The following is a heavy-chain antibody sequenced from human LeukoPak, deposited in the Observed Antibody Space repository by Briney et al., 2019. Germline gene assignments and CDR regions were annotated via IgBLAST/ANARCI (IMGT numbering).Heavy chain of an antibody. CDR3: GVLTLNPG. D-gene: IGHD2-8*01. Sequence: PGGALRLSCAASGFTFSSYDMTWVRQAPGRGLEWVSSIRPSGDNTYYGDSVKGRFTISRDNAKNTLYLRMNSLRAEDTAVYYCGVLTLNPGWGQGTLVSVSS. CDR2: IRPSGDNT. V-gene: IGHV3-23*01. J-gene: IGHJ4*02. CDR1: GFTFSSYD.